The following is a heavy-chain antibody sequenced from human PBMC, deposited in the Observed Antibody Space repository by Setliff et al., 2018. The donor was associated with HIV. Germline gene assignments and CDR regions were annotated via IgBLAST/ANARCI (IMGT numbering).Heavy chain of an antibody. D-gene: IGHD6-13*01. CDR2: ISGSGSNT. J-gene: IGHJ6*02. CDR3: VKCLGPLYSNRPHHYGMDV. CDR1: GFTFRSYA. V-gene: IGHV3-23*01. Sequence: PGGSLRLSCAASGFTFRSYAMSWVRQAPGTGLEWVSVISGSGSNTYYADSVKGRFTISRDDSKNTLYLQMKSLRAEDTAVYYCVKCLGPLYSNRPHHYGMDVWGQGTTVTVSS.